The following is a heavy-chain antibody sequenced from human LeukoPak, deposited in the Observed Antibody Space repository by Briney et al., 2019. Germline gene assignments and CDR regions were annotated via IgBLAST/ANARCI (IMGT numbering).Heavy chain of an antibody. CDR3: ARDRGSSSWAPLGY. Sequence: GGSLRLSCAASGFTFSSYGMHWVRQAPGKGLEWVAVIWYDGSNKYYADSVKGRFTTSRDNSKNTLYLQMNSLRAEDTAVYYCARDRGSSSWAPLGYWGQGTLVTVSS. CDR1: GFTFSSYG. CDR2: IWYDGSNK. J-gene: IGHJ4*02. V-gene: IGHV3-33*01. D-gene: IGHD6-6*01.